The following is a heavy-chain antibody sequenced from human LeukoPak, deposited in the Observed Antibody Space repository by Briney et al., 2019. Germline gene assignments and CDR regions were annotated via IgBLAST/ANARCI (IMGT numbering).Heavy chain of an antibody. CDR1: GYTFTSYG. V-gene: IGHV1-69*04. CDR2: IIPILNIT. D-gene: IGHD5-18*01. CDR3: ARDRALVRELWSASAFDY. J-gene: IGHJ4*02. Sequence: SVKVSCKASGYTFTSYGISWVRQAPGQGLEWMGRIIPILNITNYAQKFQGRVTITADKSTNTAYMELSNLRSEDTAVYFCARDRALVRELWSASAFDYWGQGTLVTVSS.